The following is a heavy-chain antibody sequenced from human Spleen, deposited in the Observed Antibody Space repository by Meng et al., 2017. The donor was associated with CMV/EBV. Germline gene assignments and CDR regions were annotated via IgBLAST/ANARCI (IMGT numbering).Heavy chain of an antibody. Sequence: GESLKISCAASGFTFRNNWMHWVRQAPGKGLVWVSRINSDGSSTSYADSVKGRFTISRDNAKNTLYLQMNSLRAEDTAVYYCARVKYQLPDAFDVWGQDTLVTVSS. D-gene: IGHD2-2*01. CDR3: ARVKYQLPDAFDV. CDR2: INSDGSST. V-gene: IGHV3-74*01. CDR1: GFTFRNNW. J-gene: IGHJ3*01.